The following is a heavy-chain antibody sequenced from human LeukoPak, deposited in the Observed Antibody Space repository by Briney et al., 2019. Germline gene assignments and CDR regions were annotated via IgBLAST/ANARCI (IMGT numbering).Heavy chain of an antibody. CDR3: AKVRTLSGDYFDY. Sequence: PGGSLRLSCAASGFTFSSYAMHWVRQAPGKGLEWVAFIRYDGSNKYYADSVKGRFTISRDNSKNTLYLQMNSLRAEDTAVYYCAKVRTLSGDYFDYWGQGTLVTVSS. CDR2: IRYDGSNK. J-gene: IGHJ4*02. V-gene: IGHV3-30*02. D-gene: IGHD3-10*01. CDR1: GFTFSSYA.